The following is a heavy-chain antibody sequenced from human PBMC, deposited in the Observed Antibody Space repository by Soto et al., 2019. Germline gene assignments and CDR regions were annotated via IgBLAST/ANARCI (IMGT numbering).Heavy chain of an antibody. Sequence: QVQLVQSGAEVKKPGSSVKVSCKASGGTFSSYAISWVRQAPGQGLEWMGGIIPIFGTANYAQKFQGRVTITADESTSTAHMELSSLRSEDTAVYYCARSPPYSGSYYSGFDYWGQGTLVTVSS. CDR2: IIPIFGTA. CDR3: ARSPPYSGSYYSGFDY. CDR1: GGTFSSYA. D-gene: IGHD1-26*01. J-gene: IGHJ4*02. V-gene: IGHV1-69*12.